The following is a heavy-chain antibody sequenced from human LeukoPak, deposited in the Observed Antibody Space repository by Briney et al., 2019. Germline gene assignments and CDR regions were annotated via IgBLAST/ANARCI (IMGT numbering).Heavy chain of an antibody. D-gene: IGHD3-9*01. CDR1: GFTFSSYS. J-gene: IGHJ4*02. CDR3: ARMGPYDILTGRYYFDY. CDR2: ISSSSGYI. Sequence: PGGSLRLSCAASGFTFSSYSMNWVRQAPGKGLEWVSSISSSSGYIYYADSVKGRFTISRDNAKNSLYLQMNSLRAEDTAVYYCARMGPYDILTGRYYFDYWGQGTLVTVSS. V-gene: IGHV3-21*01.